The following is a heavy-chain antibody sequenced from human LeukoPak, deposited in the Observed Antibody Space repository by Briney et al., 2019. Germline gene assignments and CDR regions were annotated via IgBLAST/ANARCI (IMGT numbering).Heavy chain of an antibody. CDR1: GFTFSTYS. J-gene: IGHJ4*02. CDR3: ARGDYYDNSGYYYGQLDY. V-gene: IGHV3-21*01. CDR2: ISSSSSYI. D-gene: IGHD3-22*01. Sequence: GGSLRLSCAASGFTFSTYSMNWVRQAPGKGLEWVSSISSSSSYIYYADSVKGRFTISRDNAKNSLYLQMNSLRAEDTAVYYCARGDYYDNSGYYYGQLDYWGQGTLVTVSS.